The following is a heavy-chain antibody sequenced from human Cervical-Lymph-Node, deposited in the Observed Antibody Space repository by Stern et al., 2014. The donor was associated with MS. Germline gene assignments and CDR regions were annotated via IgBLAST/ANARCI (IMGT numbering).Heavy chain of an antibody. J-gene: IGHJ4*02. V-gene: IGHV4-4*02. Sequence: QVQLQESGPGLVKPSGTLSLTCAVSGGSISSGYWGSWVRQPPGKGLGWIGEIYHSGSTNYNPSLKSRVTISVDTSKNHFSLKMNSVNAADTAVYYCARNGGNYAFDYWGQGTLVAVSS. D-gene: IGHD4-23*01. CDR3: ARNGGNYAFDY. CDR1: GGSISSGYW. CDR2: IYHSGST.